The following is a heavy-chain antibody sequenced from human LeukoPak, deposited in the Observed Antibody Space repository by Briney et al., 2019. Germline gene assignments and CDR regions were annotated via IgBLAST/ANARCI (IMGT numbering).Heavy chain of an antibody. CDR3: AKELRSHTGWPFDY. V-gene: IGHV3-23*01. J-gene: IGHJ4*02. D-gene: IGHD5-12*01. CDR2: ISGSGGST. Sequence: PGGSLRLSCAASGFTFSTYTMTWVRQAPGRGLEWVSAISGSGGSTYYVDSVKGRFTISRDNSKNTVYLQINSLAAEDTAVYYCAKELRSHTGWPFDYWGQGTLVTVSS. CDR1: GFTFSTYT.